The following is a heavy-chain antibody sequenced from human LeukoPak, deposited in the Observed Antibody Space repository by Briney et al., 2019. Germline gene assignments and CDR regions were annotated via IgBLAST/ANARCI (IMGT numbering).Heavy chain of an antibody. CDR3: ASKWELRYFDY. Sequence: SETLSLTCTVSGGSISSGGYYWSWIRQPPGKGLEWIGYIYHTGSTNYNPSLKSRVTISVDKSKNQFSLRLSSVTAADTAVYYCASKWELRYFDYWGQGTLVTVSS. D-gene: IGHD1-26*01. V-gene: IGHV4-30-2*01. J-gene: IGHJ4*02. CDR2: IYHTGST. CDR1: GGSISSGGYY.